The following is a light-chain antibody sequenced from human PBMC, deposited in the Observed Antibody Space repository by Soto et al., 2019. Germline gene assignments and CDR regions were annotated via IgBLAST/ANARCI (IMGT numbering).Light chain of an antibody. V-gene: IGKV1-39*01. CDR1: QSIRTY. CDR2: TAS. J-gene: IGKJ5*01. CDR3: QQSYSTLSIT. Sequence: DIPVTQSPSSLSASVGDRVTITCRASQSIRTYLNWYQQRPGKPPKLLMHTASTLQTGVPSRFSGSGSGTDFTLTISSLQPEDFSTYYCQQSYSTLSITFGQGTRLEIK.